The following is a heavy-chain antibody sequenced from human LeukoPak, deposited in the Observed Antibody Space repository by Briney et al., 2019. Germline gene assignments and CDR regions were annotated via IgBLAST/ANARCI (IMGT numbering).Heavy chain of an antibody. D-gene: IGHD3-9*01. CDR3: ARAYYDILAGSEGYFQH. J-gene: IGHJ1*01. Sequence: PSETLSLTCAVYGGSFSGYYWSRIRPPPGKGLEWIGEINYSGSTNYNPSLKSRVTISVDTSKKQFSLKLSSVTAADTAVYYCARAYYDILAGSEGYFQHWGQGTLVTVST. CDR1: GGSFSGYY. V-gene: IGHV4-34*01. CDR2: INYSGST.